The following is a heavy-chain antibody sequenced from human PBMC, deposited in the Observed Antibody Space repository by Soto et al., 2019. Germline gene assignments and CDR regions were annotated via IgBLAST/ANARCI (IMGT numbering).Heavy chain of an antibody. CDR3: ARDLRYCTNGVCYRTNWYFDL. J-gene: IGHJ2*01. Sequence: QVQLVQSGAEVKKPGASVKVSCKASGYTFTSYGIIWVRQAPGQGLEWMGWISAYNGNTNYAQKLQGRVTMTTDTSTSTAYMELRSLRSDDTAVYYCARDLRYCTNGVCYRTNWYFDLWGRGTLVTVSS. CDR2: ISAYNGNT. V-gene: IGHV1-18*01. D-gene: IGHD2-8*01. CDR1: GYTFTSYG.